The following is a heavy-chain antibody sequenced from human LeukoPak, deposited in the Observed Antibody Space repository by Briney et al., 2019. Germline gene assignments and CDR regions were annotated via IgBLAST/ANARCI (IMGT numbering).Heavy chain of an antibody. V-gene: IGHV1-69*05. CDR1: GGTFSSYA. CDR3: AREKQVSPYYFDY. D-gene: IGHD6-13*01. J-gene: IGHJ4*02. Sequence: ASVKVSCKASGGTFSSYAISWVRQAPGQGLEWMGRIIPIFGTANYAQKFQGRVTITTDESTSTAYMELSSLRSEDTAVYYCAREKQVSPYYFDYWGQGTLVTVS. CDR2: IIPIFGTA.